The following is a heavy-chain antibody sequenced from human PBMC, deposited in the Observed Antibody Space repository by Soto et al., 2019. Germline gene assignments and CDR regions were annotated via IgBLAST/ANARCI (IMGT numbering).Heavy chain of an antibody. CDR2: IKSKIDGGTT. D-gene: IGHD3-16*01. CDR3: TTELGGDSDY. CDR1: GLTFSNAW. Sequence: EVHLVESGGNLVKPGGSLRVSCAASGLTFSNAWMSWVRQAPGKGLEWVGHIKSKIDGGTTDYAAPVKGRFTISRDDSKNTLYLQLTSLKTENTAVYYCTTELGGDSDYWGQGTLVTVSS. V-gene: IGHV3-15*01. J-gene: IGHJ4*02.